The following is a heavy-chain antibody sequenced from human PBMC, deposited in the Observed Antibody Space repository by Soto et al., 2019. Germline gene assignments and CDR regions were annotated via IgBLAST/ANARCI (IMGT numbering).Heavy chain of an antibody. D-gene: IGHD6-19*01. CDR2: SSPRGDTI. CDR1: GFSLANYP. CDR3: TKGPHTNVGWPYYFES. V-gene: IGHV3-48*02. J-gene: IGHJ4*02. Sequence: GGSLRLSCVASGFSLANYPMNWVRQTPGKGLEWISYSSPRGDTIYYADSVEGRFTISRDNARNSLSLHMSSLRDEDSALYYCTKGPHTNVGWPYYFESWGQGVPVTVSS.